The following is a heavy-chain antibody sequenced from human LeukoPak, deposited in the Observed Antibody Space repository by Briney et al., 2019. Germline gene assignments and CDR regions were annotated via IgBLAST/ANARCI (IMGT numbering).Heavy chain of an antibody. J-gene: IGHJ4*02. Sequence: GASVKVSCKASGYTFTAYYMHWVRQAPRQGLEWMGWINPHSGGTNFAQKFQGRVTMTRDTSITTAHMELSRLTSDDTAMYYCAREIPCSSSSCLDYWGQGTLVTVSS. D-gene: IGHD2-2*01. CDR2: INPHSGGT. V-gene: IGHV1-2*02. CDR1: GYTFTAYY. CDR3: AREIPCSSSSCLDY.